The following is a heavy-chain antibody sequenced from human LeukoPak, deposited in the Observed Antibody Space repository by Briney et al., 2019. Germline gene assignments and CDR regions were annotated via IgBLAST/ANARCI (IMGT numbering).Heavy chain of an antibody. J-gene: IGHJ5*02. CDR2: INTDGSST. Sequence: GGSLRLSCAASGFTFSSYWMHWVRQAPGKGLVWVSRINTDGSSTSYADSVEGRFTISRDNSKYTVYLQMNSLRPEDTAVYYCARHNSWFDPWGQGTLVTVSS. CDR1: GFTFSSYW. CDR3: ARHNSWFDP. V-gene: IGHV3-74*01.